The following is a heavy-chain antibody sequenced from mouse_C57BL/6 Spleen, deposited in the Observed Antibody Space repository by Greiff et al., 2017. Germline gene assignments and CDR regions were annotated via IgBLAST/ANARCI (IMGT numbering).Heavy chain of an antibody. CDR2: INPNYGTT. D-gene: IGHD1-1*01. CDR3: ARYYALGWYFDV. CDR1: GYSFTDYN. J-gene: IGHJ1*03. Sequence: VQLKESGPELVKPGASVKISCKASGYSFTDYNMNWVKQSNGKSLEWIGVINPNYGTTSYNQKFKGKATLTGDQSSSTAYMQLNSLTSEDSAVYYSARYYALGWYFDVWGTGTTVTVSS. V-gene: IGHV1-39*01.